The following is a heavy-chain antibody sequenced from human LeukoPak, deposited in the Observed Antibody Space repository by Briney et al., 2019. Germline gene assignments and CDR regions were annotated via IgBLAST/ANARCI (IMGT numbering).Heavy chain of an antibody. V-gene: IGHV4-4*07. Sequence: SETLSLTCTVSGGSISSYYRSWIRQPAGKGLEWIGRIYTSGSTNYNPSLKSRVTMSVDTSKNQFSLKLSSVTAADTAVYYCAAEVAATLTFDYWGQGTLVTVSS. CDR3: AAEVAATLTFDY. D-gene: IGHD2-15*01. CDR1: GGSISSYY. J-gene: IGHJ4*02. CDR2: IYTSGST.